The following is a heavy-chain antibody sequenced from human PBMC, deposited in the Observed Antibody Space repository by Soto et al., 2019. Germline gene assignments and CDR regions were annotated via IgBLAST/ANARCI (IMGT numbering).Heavy chain of an antibody. D-gene: IGHD5-12*01. CDR1: GDIFSGYS. CDR2: IIPIFGTT. V-gene: IGHV1-69*14. Sequence: QVQLVQSGAEVKKPGSSVKVSCKTSGDIFSGYSISWVRQAPGQGLEWMGGIIPIFGTTNYAQRFHGRVTITADKYKSTVYMELYSLKSEDTAVYYCARDLGSGYDPGDYWGQGTLVSVSS. CDR3: ARDLGSGYDPGDY. J-gene: IGHJ4*02.